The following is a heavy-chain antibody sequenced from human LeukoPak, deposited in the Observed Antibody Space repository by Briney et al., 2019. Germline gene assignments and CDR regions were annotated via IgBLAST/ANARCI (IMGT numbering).Heavy chain of an antibody. CDR1: GFTFSSYG. CDR2: IRYDGSSK. V-gene: IGHV3-30*02. Sequence: PGGSLRLSCAASGFTFSSYGMHWVRQAPGKGLEWVAFIRYDGSSKYYADSVKGRFTISRDNSKNTLYLQMNSLRAEDTAVYYCAKFSGSYYPLEDYWGQGTLVTVSS. D-gene: IGHD1-26*01. CDR3: AKFSGSYYPLEDY. J-gene: IGHJ4*02.